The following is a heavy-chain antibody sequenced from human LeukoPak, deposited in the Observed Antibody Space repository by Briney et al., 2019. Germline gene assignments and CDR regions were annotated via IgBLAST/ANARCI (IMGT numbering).Heavy chain of an antibody. CDR3: ARHVRYCSSTSCWYFDY. Sequence: PSETLSLTCAVSGYSISSGYYWGWIRQPPGKGLEWIGSIYHSGSTYYNPSLKSRVTISVDTSKNQFFLKLSSVTAADTAVYYCARHVRYCSSTSCWYFDYWGQGTLVTVSS. CDR1: GYSISSGYY. J-gene: IGHJ4*02. V-gene: IGHV4-38-2*01. D-gene: IGHD2-2*01. CDR2: IYHSGST.